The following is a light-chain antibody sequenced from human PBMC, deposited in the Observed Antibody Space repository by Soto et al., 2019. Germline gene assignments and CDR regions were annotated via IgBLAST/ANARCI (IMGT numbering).Light chain of an antibody. CDR3: GTWDDSLSAWV. CDR2: ENT. Sequence: QSVLTQPPSVSAAPGQKVTISCSGSMSNIGSNYVSWYHQLPGTTPRLLIYENTKRPSGIPDRFSGSKSGTSATLGITGLQTGDEADYYCGTWDDSLSAWVFGGGTKVTVL. V-gene: IGLV1-51*02. CDR1: MSNIGSNY. J-gene: IGLJ3*02.